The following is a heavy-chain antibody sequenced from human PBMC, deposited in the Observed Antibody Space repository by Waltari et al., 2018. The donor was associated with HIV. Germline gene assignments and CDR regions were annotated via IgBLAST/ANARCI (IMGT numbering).Heavy chain of an antibody. V-gene: IGHV1-2*06. CDR3: FYYSNTESYGLDV. CDR2: INPKSGVT. D-gene: IGHD3-22*01. Sequence: QGQLVQSGAEVKKPGASVKFSCKASGYTFTAHYIHWVRQAPGQGLEWIGRINPKSGVTHYAQKFQDRVTVTRDTSITHADMELSSLRSDDTARYFCFYYSNTESYGLDVWGQGTTVTVSS. J-gene: IGHJ6*02. CDR1: GYTFTAHY.